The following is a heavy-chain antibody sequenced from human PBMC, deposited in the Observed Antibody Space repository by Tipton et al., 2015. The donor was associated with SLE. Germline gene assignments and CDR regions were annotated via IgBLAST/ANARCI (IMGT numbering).Heavy chain of an antibody. J-gene: IGHJ6*03. Sequence: TLSLTCSVSGYSISSGFYWGLLRQPPGKGLEWIAAIYHSGSAYYNPSLKSRVAISVDTSKNQFSLKLSSVTAADTAVYYCARVPAFYYYYMDVWGKGTTVTVSS. D-gene: IGHD2-2*01. CDR1: GYSISSGFY. CDR2: IYHSGSA. V-gene: IGHV4-38-2*02. CDR3: ARVPAFYYYYMDV.